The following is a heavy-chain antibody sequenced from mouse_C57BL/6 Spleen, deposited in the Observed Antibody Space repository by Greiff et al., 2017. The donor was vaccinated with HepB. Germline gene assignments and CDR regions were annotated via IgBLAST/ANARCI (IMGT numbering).Heavy chain of an antibody. CDR3: ARTLLSYAMDY. CDR1: GFTFSDYY. Sequence: EVMLVESEGGLVQPGSSMKLSCTASGFTFSDYYMAWVRQVPEKGLEWVANINYDGSSTYYLDSLKSRFIISRDNAKNILYLQMSSLKSEDTATYYCARTLLSYAMDYWGQGTSVTVSS. CDR2: INYDGSST. J-gene: IGHJ4*01. D-gene: IGHD2-10*01. V-gene: IGHV5-16*01.